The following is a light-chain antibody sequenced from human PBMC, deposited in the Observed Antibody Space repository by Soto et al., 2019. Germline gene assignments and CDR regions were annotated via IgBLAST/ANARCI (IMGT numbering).Light chain of an antibody. CDR3: KRLSSHLLA. CDR2: DAS. J-gene: IGKJ4*01. CDR1: QTVRNNY. Sequence: GIIYRRASQTVRNNYLAWYQQKPGQAPRLLIYDASSRATGIPDRFSGGGSGTDFTLNVCSLEPDDVPVYCCKRLSSHLLAVGGGTKVDIK. V-gene: IGKV3D-20*02.